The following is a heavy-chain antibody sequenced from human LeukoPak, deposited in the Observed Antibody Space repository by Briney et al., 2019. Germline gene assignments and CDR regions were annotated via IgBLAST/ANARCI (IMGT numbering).Heavy chain of an antibody. CDR2: ITHNAERV. D-gene: IGHD3-10*01. CDR1: GFTFSNYA. J-gene: IGHJ4*02. Sequence: GGSLRLSCAASGFTFSNYAVSWVRQAPGEGLEWVSHITHNAERVFYADSVKGRFTISRDNSKNTLYLQMDSLRAEDTAVYYCAKLMYYSSSGSLNFDYWGQGTPVTVSS. CDR3: AKLMYYSSSGSLNFDY. V-gene: IGHV3-23*01.